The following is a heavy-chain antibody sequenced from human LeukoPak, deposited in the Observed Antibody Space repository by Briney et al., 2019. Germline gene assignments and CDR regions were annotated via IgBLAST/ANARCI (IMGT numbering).Heavy chain of an antibody. J-gene: IGHJ4*02. CDR1: GGSLSSGGHF. V-gene: IGHV4-31*11. Sequence: SETLSLTCAVSGGSLSSGGHFWGWIRQYPGKGLEGIGCISHSGTTYYNPSLKSRVTISVHTSRNQFSLELSSVTAADTAVYYCARERRDGHNYSDFWGQGALVTVSS. CDR2: ISHSGTT. CDR3: ARERRDGHNYSDF. D-gene: IGHD5-24*01.